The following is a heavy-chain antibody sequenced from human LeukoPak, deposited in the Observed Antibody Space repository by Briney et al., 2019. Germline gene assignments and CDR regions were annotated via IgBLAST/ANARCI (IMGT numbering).Heavy chain of an antibody. V-gene: IGHV4-59*01. CDR1: GGSISSYY. CDR3: ATLTGYSSESWFDP. CDR2: IYYTGST. J-gene: IGHJ5*02. D-gene: IGHD3-9*01. Sequence: SETLSLTCTVSGGSISSYYWSWIRQPPGKGLEWIGYIYYTGSTNYNPSLKSRVTISVDTSKNQFSLKLSSVTAADTAVYYCATLTGYSSESWFDPWGQGILVTVSS.